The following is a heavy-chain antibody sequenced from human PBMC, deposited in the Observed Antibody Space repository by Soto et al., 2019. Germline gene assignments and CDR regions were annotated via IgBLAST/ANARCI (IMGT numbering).Heavy chain of an antibody. J-gene: IGHJ1*01. Sequence: QVQLVQSGAEVKNPGASVKVSCKASGYTFTSYGISWVRQAPGQGLEWMGWISAYDGNTKYAQQLQDRVTMTTDTSTRTAYMELRTLRSDDTAVYYCARAGMTTVTTKYFQHWGQGTLVTVSS. D-gene: IGHD4-17*01. CDR2: ISAYDGNT. V-gene: IGHV1-18*01. CDR3: ARAGMTTVTTKYFQH. CDR1: GYTFTSYG.